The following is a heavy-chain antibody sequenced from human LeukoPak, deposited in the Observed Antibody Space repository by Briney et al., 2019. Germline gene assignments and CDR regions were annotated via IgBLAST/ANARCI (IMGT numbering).Heavy chain of an antibody. CDR3: ARADRSITMIVVVTYDY. Sequence: GGSLRLSCAASGFTFSSYAMSWVRQAPGKGLEWVSAISGSGGSTYYADSVKGRFTISRDNAKNSLYLQMNSLRAEDTAVYYCARADRSITMIVVVTYDYWGQGTLVTVSS. CDR1: GFTFSSYA. D-gene: IGHD3-22*01. J-gene: IGHJ4*02. V-gene: IGHV3-23*01. CDR2: ISGSGGST.